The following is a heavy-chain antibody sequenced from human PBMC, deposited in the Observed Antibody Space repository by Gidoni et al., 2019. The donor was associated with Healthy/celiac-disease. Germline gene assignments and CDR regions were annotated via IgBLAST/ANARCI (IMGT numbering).Heavy chain of an antibody. CDR1: GFTFSSYS. J-gene: IGHJ6*02. Sequence: EVQLVESGGGLVKPGGSLRLSCAASGFTFSSYSMNWVRQAPGQGLEGVSSISSRSSYIYYADSVKGRFTISRDNAKNSLYLQMNSLRAEDTAVYYCARGLRQWLADYYYYGMDVWGQGTTVTVSS. CDR2: ISSRSSYI. V-gene: IGHV3-21*01. CDR3: ARGLRQWLADYYYYGMDV. D-gene: IGHD6-19*01.